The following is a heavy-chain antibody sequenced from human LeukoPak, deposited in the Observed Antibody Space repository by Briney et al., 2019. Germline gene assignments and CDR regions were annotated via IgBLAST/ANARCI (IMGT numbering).Heavy chain of an antibody. V-gene: IGHV4-39*07. Sequence: PSETLSLTCSVSGGPISSSPYYWSWIRQAPGKGLEWIGSVYFSGSTNYNPSLKSRVTISVDTSKNQFSLKLSSVTAADTAVYYCARGLYGSYYPPGAFDIWGQGTMVTVSS. D-gene: IGHD1-26*01. CDR3: ARGLYGSYYPPGAFDI. CDR2: VYFSGST. CDR1: GGPISSSPYY. J-gene: IGHJ3*02.